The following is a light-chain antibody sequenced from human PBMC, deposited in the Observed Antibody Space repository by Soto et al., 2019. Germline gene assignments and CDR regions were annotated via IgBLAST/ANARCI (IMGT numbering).Light chain of an antibody. Sequence: IQMTQSPSTLSAAVGDRVTITCRASQSISTWLAWYQQKPGKAPKLLIYAASTLQSGVPSRFSGSGSGTEFTLTISSLQPEDFATYYCQQFNSYPITFGQGRLPEIK. J-gene: IGKJ5*01. V-gene: IGKV1-5*01. CDR3: QQFNSYPIT. CDR1: QSISTW. CDR2: AAS.